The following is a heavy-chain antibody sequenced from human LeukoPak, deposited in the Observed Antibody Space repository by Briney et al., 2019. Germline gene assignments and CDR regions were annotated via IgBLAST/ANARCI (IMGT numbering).Heavy chain of an antibody. CDR1: GFTFNNYA. J-gene: IGHJ4*02. V-gene: IGHV3-23*01. CDR3: ARDRDQLQFDY. CDR2: ISGSGGST. D-gene: IGHD2-2*01. Sequence: GGSLRLSCPASGFTFNNYAMIWVRQAPGKGLEWVSGISGSGGSTYYADSVKGRFRISRDNSKNTLYLQMNGLRVDDTAVYYCARDRDQLQFDYWGQGTLVTVSS.